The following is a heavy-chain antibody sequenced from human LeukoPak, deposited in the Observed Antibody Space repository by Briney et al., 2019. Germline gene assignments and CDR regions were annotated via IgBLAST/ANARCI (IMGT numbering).Heavy chain of an antibody. Sequence: GGSLRLSCAASGFTFSSYSMNWVRQAPGKGLEWVSSISSSTTYISYADSVKGRFTISRDNAKNSLYLQMNSLRAEDKAVYYCARGAAGYVGASSFDYWGQGTLVTVSS. CDR1: GFTFSSYS. J-gene: IGHJ4*02. CDR2: ISSSTTYI. V-gene: IGHV3-21*01. CDR3: ARGAAGYVGASSFDY. D-gene: IGHD1-26*01.